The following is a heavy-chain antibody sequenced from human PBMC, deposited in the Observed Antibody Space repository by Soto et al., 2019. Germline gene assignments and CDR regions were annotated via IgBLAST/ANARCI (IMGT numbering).Heavy chain of an antibody. CDR3: ARGRDGYNLGHYYYGMDV. Sequence: GASVKVSCKASGGTFSSYAISWVRQAPGQGLEWMGGIIPIFGTANYAQKFQGRVTITADKSTSTAYMELSSLRSEDTAGYYCARGRDGYNLGHYYYGMDVWGQGTTVTVSS. CDR1: GGTFSSYA. D-gene: IGHD5-12*01. V-gene: IGHV1-69*06. J-gene: IGHJ6*02. CDR2: IIPIFGTA.